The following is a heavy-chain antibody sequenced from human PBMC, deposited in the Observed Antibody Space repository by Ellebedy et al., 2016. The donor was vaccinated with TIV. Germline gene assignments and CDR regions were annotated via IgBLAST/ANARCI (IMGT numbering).Heavy chain of an antibody. J-gene: IGHJ4*02. CDR3: STRWSASSGENY. CDR1: GFTFRRYA. Sequence: GESLKISXAASGFTFRRYAMSWVRQAPGKGLEWVSIIYSDGRAYYADSVKGRFSVSRDDSNNTLYLQMSGLRAEDTAFYYCSTRWSASSGENYWGQGTLVTVSS. D-gene: IGHD3-3*01. CDR2: IYSDGRA. V-gene: IGHV3-53*01.